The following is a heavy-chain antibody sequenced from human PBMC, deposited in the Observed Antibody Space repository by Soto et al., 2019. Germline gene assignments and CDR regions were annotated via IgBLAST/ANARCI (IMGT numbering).Heavy chain of an antibody. CDR3: ASRRWYSSSWSWYFDL. V-gene: IGHV4-34*01. CDR1: GGSFSGYY. J-gene: IGHJ2*01. CDR2: INHSGST. D-gene: IGHD6-13*01. Sequence: QVQLQQWGAGLLKPSETLSLTCAVYGGSFSGYYWSWIRQPPGKGLEWIGEINHSGSTNYNPSLNSRVTISLDTSKNQFPLKLSSVTAADTAVYYCASRRWYSSSWSWYFDLWGRGTLVTVSS.